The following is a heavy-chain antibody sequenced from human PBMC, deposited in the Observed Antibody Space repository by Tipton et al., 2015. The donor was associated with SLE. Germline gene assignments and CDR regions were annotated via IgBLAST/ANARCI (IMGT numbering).Heavy chain of an antibody. CDR1: GGSFSGYY. CDR2: INYSGST. CDR3: ARATDFWSGYWYFDL. Sequence: TLSLTCAVSGGSFSGYYWSWIRQPPGKGLEWIGEINYSGSTKYNPSLKSRVIISVDTSKNHFSLSLNSVTAADTAVYYCARATDFWSGYWYFDLWGRGTPVTVSS. J-gene: IGHJ2*01. V-gene: IGHV4-34*01. D-gene: IGHD3-3*01.